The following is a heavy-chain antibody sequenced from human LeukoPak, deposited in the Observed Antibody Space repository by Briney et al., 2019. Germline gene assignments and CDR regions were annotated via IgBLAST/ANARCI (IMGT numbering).Heavy chain of an antibody. CDR2: VYYSGSA. D-gene: IGHD3-10*01. CDR3: ARHEKLGQFDY. Sequence: PSETLSLTCTVSSGSISSYYWSWIRQPPGKGREWIGYVYYSGSANYNPSLKSRVTISVDTSKNQFSLKLSSVTAADTAVYYCARHEKLGQFDYWGQGTLVTVSS. V-gene: IGHV4-59*08. J-gene: IGHJ4*02. CDR1: SGSISSYY.